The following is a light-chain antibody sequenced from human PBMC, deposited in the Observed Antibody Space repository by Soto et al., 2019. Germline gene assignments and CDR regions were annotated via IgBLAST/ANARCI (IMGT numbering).Light chain of an antibody. J-gene: IGKJ1*01. Sequence: AIPMTQSPSSLSASVGDTVTITCRASQGIRDDLGWYQQKPGKAPKVLIYAASSLLSGVPSRFSGSGSGTYFTLTISSLQPEDFATYYCLQDYSYPRTFGQGTKVEVK. V-gene: IGKV1-6*01. CDR2: AAS. CDR1: QGIRDD. CDR3: LQDYSYPRT.